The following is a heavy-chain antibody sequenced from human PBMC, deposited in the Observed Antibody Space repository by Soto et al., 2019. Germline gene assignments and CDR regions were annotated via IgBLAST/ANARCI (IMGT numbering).Heavy chain of an antibody. Sequence: QVQLVESGGGVVQPGRSLRLSCAASGFTFSSYGMHWVRQAPGKGLEWVAVIWYYGINKYYADSVKGRFTISRYNSKNTLYLQMKSMRAEDTAVHYCESGSCGWLIYNEYGMDDWGQGTTVTVFS. CDR2: IWYYGINK. J-gene: IGHJ6*02. CDR3: ESGSCGWLIYNEYGMDD. V-gene: IGHV3-33*01. CDR1: GFTFSSYG. D-gene: IGHD3-3*01.